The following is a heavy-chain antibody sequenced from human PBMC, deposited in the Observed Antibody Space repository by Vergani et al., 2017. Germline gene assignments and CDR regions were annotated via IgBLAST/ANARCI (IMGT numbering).Heavy chain of an antibody. D-gene: IGHD3-10*01. CDR2: IYYSGST. Sequence: QLQLQESGPGLVKPSETLSLTCTVSGGSISSSSYYWGWIRQPPGKGLEWIGSIYYSGSTYYNPSLKSRVTISVDTSKNQFSLKLSSVTAADTAVYYCARDRYGSGSHSPWGQGTLVTVSS. CDR3: ARDRYGSGSHSP. CDR1: GGSISSSSYY. J-gene: IGHJ5*02. V-gene: IGHV4-39*07.